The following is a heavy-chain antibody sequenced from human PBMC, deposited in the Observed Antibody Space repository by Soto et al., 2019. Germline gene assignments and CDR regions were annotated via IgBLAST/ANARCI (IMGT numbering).Heavy chain of an antibody. CDR1: GLNVSSIY. CDR3: AKEAWLQLHLDY. Sequence: GGSLRLSCAASGLNVSSIYMSWVRQAPGKGLEWVAVISYDGSNEYYADSVKGRFTISRDNSKNTLYLQMNSLRAEDTAVYYCAKEAWLQLHLDYWGQGTLVTVSS. CDR2: ISYDGSNE. J-gene: IGHJ4*02. D-gene: IGHD5-12*01. V-gene: IGHV3-30*18.